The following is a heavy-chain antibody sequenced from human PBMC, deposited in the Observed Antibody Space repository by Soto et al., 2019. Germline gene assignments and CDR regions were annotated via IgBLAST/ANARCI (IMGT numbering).Heavy chain of an antibody. CDR2: INHSGST. D-gene: IGHD2-2*01. CDR1: GGSFSGYY. V-gene: IGHV4-34*01. J-gene: IGHJ6*02. CDR3: ARDCSSTSCYSFYYYYGMDV. Sequence: QVQLQQWGAGLLKPSETLSLTCAVYGGSFSGYYWSWIRQPPGKGLEWMGEINHSGSTNYNPSLKSRVTISVDTSKNQFSLKLSSVTAADTAVYYCARDCSSTSCYSFYYYYGMDVWGQGTTVTVSS.